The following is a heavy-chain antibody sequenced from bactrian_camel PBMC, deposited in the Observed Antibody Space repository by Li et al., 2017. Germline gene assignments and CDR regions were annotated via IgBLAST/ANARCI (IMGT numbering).Heavy chain of an antibody. V-gene: IGHV3S1*01. Sequence: QVQLVESGGGSVQAGGSLNLSCAASGGTYSHYCMGWFRQAPGKGLEWVSTVNTGGTITHYADSVKGRFTIDRDNAKNTLYLQMNSLKTEDTAVYYGAADFGIATSAFGYWGQGTQVTVS. CDR3: AADFGIATSAFGY. J-gene: IGHJ6*01. CDR2: VNTGGTIT. D-gene: IGHD4*01. CDR1: GGTYSHYC.